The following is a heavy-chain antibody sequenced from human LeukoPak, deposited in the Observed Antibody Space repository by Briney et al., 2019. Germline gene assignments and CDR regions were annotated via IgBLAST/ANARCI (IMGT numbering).Heavy chain of an antibody. CDR1: GFTFSTFW. Sequence: GGSLRLSCAASGFTFSTFWMHWVRQAPGKGLVWVSRINSDGSSTSYADSVKGRFTISRDNAKNTLYLQMNGLRAEDTAVYYCARDPPEWELPLDYWGRGTLVAVSS. D-gene: IGHD1-26*01. CDR3: ARDPPEWELPLDY. CDR2: INSDGSST. V-gene: IGHV3-74*01. J-gene: IGHJ4*02.